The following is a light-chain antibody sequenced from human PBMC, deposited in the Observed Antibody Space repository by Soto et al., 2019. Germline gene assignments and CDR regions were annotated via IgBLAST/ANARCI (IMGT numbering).Light chain of an antibody. V-gene: IGKV3-20*01. CDR1: QSVDSNY. CDR2: GAS. Sequence: EIVLTQSPGTLSLSLGERATLSCRASQSVDSNYLAWYQQKPGQAPRLLIYGASSRATGIPDRFSGSGSGTDFTLTISGLEPEDFAVYYCQQYGSSPLTFGGGTKVEIK. J-gene: IGKJ4*01. CDR3: QQYGSSPLT.